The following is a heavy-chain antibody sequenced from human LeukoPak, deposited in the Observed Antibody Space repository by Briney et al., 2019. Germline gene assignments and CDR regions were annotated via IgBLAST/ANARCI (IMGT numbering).Heavy chain of an antibody. Sequence: GGSLRLSCAASGFIFNNYGMIWVRQAPGKGLQWVSAISNDGGGTTYADFVKGRFTISRDNSKNTLFLQMSSLRAEDTALYYCAKGGSGYFADLWGQGTLVTVSS. V-gene: IGHV3-23*01. CDR2: ISNDGGGT. CDR1: GFIFNNYG. J-gene: IGHJ5*02. D-gene: IGHD3-22*01. CDR3: AKGGSGYFADL.